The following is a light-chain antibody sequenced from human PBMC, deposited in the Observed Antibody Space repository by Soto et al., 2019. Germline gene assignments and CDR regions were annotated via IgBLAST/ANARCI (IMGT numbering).Light chain of an antibody. V-gene: IGKV3-20*01. CDR3: QQYCTSRYT. CDR1: QSVSNTL. Sequence: EIVLTQSPGTLSLSPGERATLSCRASQSVSNTLLAWYQQKPGQAPRLLIFGASSRATGIPDRFSGSGSGTDFTLTISRLEPEDFAVYYCQQYCTSRYTFGQGTKLEIK. CDR2: GAS. J-gene: IGKJ2*01.